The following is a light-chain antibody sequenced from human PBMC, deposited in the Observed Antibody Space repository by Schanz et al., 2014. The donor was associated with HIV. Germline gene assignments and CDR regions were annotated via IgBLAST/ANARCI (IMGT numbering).Light chain of an antibody. CDR1: QTISSN. V-gene: IGKV3-20*01. J-gene: IGKJ1*01. CDR3: QQYGSSPKT. CDR2: EAS. Sequence: DIVMTQSPATLSVSPGERATLSCRASQTISSNLAWYQQKPGQAPRLLISEASKRATGIPARFSGSGSGTDFTLTISRLEPEDFAVYYCQQYGSSPKTFGQGTKVENK.